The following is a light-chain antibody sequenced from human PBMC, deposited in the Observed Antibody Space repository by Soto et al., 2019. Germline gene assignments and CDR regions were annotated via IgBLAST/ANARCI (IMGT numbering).Light chain of an antibody. V-gene: IGKV3-20*01. CDR3: QQYCPPRYT. CDR2: GAS. CDR1: QSVSSSY. Sequence: EIVLTQSPGTLSLSPGERATLSCRASQSVSSSYLAWYQQKPGQAPRLLIYGASNRAAGTPDRFSGSGSGTGFTLTISRLEPEDFAVYYCQQYCPPRYTFGQGTKLEIK. J-gene: IGKJ2*01.